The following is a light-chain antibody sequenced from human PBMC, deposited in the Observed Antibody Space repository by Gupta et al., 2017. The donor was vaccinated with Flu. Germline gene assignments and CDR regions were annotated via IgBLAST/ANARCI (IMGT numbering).Light chain of an antibody. CDR2: DDS. Sequence: SYVLAQPPSVSVAPGQTARTTCGGDNIGAKSVHWYRQKPGQAPLLVVYDDSDRPSGIPERFSGSNSGNTATLTISRVEAGDEADYFCQVWDSTTHHYVFAPGTKVTVL. CDR3: QVWDSTTHHYV. CDR1: NIGAKS. V-gene: IGLV3-21*02. J-gene: IGLJ1*01.